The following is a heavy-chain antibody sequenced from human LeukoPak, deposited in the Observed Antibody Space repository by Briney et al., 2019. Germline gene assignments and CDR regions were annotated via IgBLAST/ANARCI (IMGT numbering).Heavy chain of an antibody. CDR2: INHSGST. J-gene: IGHJ6*03. CDR3: ARTHDSSSWYGRNYYYYMDV. V-gene: IGHV4-34*01. D-gene: IGHD6-13*01. Sequence: PSETLSLTCAVYGGSFSGYYWSWIRQPPGKGLEWIGEINHSGSTNYNPSLKSRVTISVDTSKNQFSLKLSSVTAADTAVYYCARTHDSSSWYGRNYYYYMDVWGKGTTVTVSS. CDR1: GGSFSGYY.